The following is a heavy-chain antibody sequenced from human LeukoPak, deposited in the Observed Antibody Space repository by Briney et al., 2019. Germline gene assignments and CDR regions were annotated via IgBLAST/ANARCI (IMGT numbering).Heavy chain of an antibody. Sequence: GGSLRLSCAASGFTVSSNYMSWVRQAPGKGLEWVSVVYIGGSTYYADSVKGRFTISRDNSKNTLYLQMNSLRAEDTAVYYCARDSIEYSSSSLYYYGMDVWGQGTTVTVCS. CDR1: GFTVSSNY. V-gene: IGHV3-66*01. CDR3: ARDSIEYSSSSLYYYGMDV. D-gene: IGHD6-6*01. CDR2: VYIGGST. J-gene: IGHJ6*02.